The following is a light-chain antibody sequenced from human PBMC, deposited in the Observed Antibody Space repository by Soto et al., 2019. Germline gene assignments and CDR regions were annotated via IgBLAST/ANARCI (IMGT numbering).Light chain of an antibody. J-gene: IGKJ3*01. CDR1: QNVSSSY. CDR3: QQHGNRPFT. CDR2: GAS. V-gene: IGKV3-20*01. Sequence: EIVLTQSPGTLSLSPGERVILSCRASQNVSSSYLAWYQQKPGQAPRPLIYGASSRATGIPDRFSGSGSGTDVALTISRLESEDFAVYYCQQHGNRPFTFGLGTKVDIK.